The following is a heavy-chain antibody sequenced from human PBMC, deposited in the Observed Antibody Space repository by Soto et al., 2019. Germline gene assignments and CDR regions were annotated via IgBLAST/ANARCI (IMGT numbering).Heavy chain of an antibody. Sequence: PSXTLSLTCTVSGGSISSSSYYWGWIRQPPGKGLEWIGSIYYSGSTYYNPSLKSRVTISVDTSKNQFSLKLSSVTAADTAVYYCARHPSSSSTFDPWGQGTLVTVSS. CDR3: ARHPSSSSTFDP. CDR1: GGSISSSSYY. J-gene: IGHJ5*02. D-gene: IGHD6-13*01. CDR2: IYYSGST. V-gene: IGHV4-39*01.